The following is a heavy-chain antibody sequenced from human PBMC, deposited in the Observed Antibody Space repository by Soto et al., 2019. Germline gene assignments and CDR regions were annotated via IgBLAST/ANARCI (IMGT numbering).Heavy chain of an antibody. J-gene: IGHJ4*02. CDR1: GYTFTNYG. CDR3: AREMEISGGYISFAY. Sequence: ASVKVSCKASGYTFTNYGLSWVRQAPGQGLEWMGWISAYNGNTNYVQSLKDRVSMTRDTSTSTVYMELRSLRSDDTAVYYCAREMEISGGYISFAYWGQGTLVTVSS. CDR2: ISAYNGNT. D-gene: IGHD6-13*01. V-gene: IGHV1-18*04.